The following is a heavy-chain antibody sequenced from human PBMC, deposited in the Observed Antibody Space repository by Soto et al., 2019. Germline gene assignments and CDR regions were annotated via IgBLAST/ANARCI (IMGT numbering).Heavy chain of an antibody. CDR1: GYTFTGYY. CDR3: ATNTIHLNDAFDI. CDR2: INPNSGGT. J-gene: IGHJ3*02. D-gene: IGHD3-3*01. Sequence: ASVKVSCKASGYTFTGYYMHWVRQAPGQGLEWMGWINPNSGGTNYAQKFQGRVTMTRDTSISTAYMELSRLRSDDTAVYYCATNTIHLNDAFDIWGQGTMVTVSS. V-gene: IGHV1-2*02.